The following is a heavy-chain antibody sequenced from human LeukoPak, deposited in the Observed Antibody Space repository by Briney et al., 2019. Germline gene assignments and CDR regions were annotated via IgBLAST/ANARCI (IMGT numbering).Heavy chain of an antibody. CDR3: VVGGSPGY. CDR2: ISTDGYTT. V-gene: IGHV3-74*01. J-gene: IGHJ4*02. Sequence: GGSLRLSSAASGLAFSAYKMHWVRQAPRKGLVWVSRISTDGYTTDYADFVQGRFTASRDNTKNTWSLEMNSLRAEDTAVYYCVVGGSPGYWGQGTLVTVSS. CDR1: GLAFSAYK. D-gene: IGHD2-15*01.